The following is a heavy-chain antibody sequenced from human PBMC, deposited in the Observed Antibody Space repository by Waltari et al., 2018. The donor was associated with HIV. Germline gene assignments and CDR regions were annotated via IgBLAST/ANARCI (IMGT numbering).Heavy chain of an antibody. Sequence: EVQLVQSGAEVKKPGESLQISCKGSGYSFTSYWIGWVRPIPGKGPEWMGIIYPGDSDTINSPSFQGQVTISADKSISTAYLQWSSLKASDTAMYYCARGARITMIVVVVGGAFDIWGQGTMVTVSS. CDR1: GYSFTSYW. CDR3: ARGARITMIVVVVGGAFDI. J-gene: IGHJ3*02. D-gene: IGHD3-22*01. V-gene: IGHV5-51*01. CDR2: IYPGDSDT.